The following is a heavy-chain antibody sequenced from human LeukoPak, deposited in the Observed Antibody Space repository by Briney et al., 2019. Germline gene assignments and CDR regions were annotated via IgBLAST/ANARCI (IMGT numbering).Heavy chain of an antibody. Sequence: PSETLSLTCSVSGGSISSYYWSWIRQPAGKGLEWIGRIYTSGSTNYNPSLKSRVTMSVDTSKNQFSLKLSSVTATDTAVYYCASSDSSGWYYVDYWGQGTLVTVSS. D-gene: IGHD6-19*01. CDR3: ASSDSSGWYYVDY. CDR1: GGSISSYY. J-gene: IGHJ4*02. CDR2: IYTSGST. V-gene: IGHV4-4*07.